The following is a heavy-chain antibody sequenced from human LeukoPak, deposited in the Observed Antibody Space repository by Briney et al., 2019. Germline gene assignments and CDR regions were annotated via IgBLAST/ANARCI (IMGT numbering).Heavy chain of an antibody. CDR1: GGSISSGDYY. D-gene: IGHD6-19*01. V-gene: IGHV4-30-4*01. Sequence: SQTLSLTCTVSGGSISSGDYYWSWIRQPPGKGLEWIGYIYHSGSTYYNPSLKSRVTISVDTSKNQFSLKLSSVTAADTAVYYCAREIAVAGSYYFDYWGQGTLVTVSS. J-gene: IGHJ4*02. CDR2: IYHSGST. CDR3: AREIAVAGSYYFDY.